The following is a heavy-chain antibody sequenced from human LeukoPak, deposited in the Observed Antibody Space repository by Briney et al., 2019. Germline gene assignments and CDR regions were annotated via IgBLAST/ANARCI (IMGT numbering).Heavy chain of an antibody. CDR3: ARDRCSSTSCYNTPNWFDP. Sequence: GGSLRLSCAASGFTFSDYSMNWVRQAPGKGLEWVSGINWNGGSRGYADSVKGRFTISRDNAKNSVYLQTNSLRSEDTAFYHCARDRCSSTSCYNTPNWFDPWGQGTLVTVSS. V-gene: IGHV3-20*01. D-gene: IGHD2-2*02. CDR1: GFTFSDYS. J-gene: IGHJ5*02. CDR2: INWNGGSR.